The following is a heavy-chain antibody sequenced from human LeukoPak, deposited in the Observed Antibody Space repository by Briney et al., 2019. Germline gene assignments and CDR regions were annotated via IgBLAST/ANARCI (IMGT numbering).Heavy chain of an antibody. J-gene: IGHJ4*02. Sequence: SETLSLTCTVSGGSISSSSYYWGWIRQPPGKGLEWIVSIYYSGSTYYNPSLKSRATISVDTSKNQFSLKLSSVTAADTAVYYCARDEGPGDFDYWGQGTLVTVSS. CDR2: IYYSGST. CDR1: GGSISSSSYY. CDR3: ARDEGPGDFDY. V-gene: IGHV4-39*07. D-gene: IGHD1-26*01.